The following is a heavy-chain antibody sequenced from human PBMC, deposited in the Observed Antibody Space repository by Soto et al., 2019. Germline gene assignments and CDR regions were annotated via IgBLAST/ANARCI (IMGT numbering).Heavy chain of an antibody. CDR2: IYHSGGT. Sequence: XETLSLTFTVSGDSISSHYWSWIRQPPGKGLEWIGHIYHSGGTRYNPSLRSRVTISVDTSKNQFSLKLRSVTAADTAVYYCAKNVAVAGLCLDSWGQGILVTVSS. V-gene: IGHV4-59*11. CDR1: GDSISSHY. CDR3: AKNVAVAGLCLDS. J-gene: IGHJ5*01. D-gene: IGHD6-19*01.